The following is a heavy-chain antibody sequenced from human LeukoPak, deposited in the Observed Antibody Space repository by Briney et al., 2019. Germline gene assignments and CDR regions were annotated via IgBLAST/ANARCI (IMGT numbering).Heavy chain of an antibody. V-gene: IGHV4-34*01. CDR3: ARAPGIAAAGTFFDY. Sequence: SETLSLTCAVYGGSFSGYYWSWIRQPPGKGLEWIGEINHSGSTNYNPSLKSRVTILVDTSKNQFSLKLSSVTAADTAVYYCARAPGIAAAGTFFDYWGQGTLVTVSS. D-gene: IGHD6-13*01. CDR2: INHSGST. CDR1: GGSFSGYY. J-gene: IGHJ4*02.